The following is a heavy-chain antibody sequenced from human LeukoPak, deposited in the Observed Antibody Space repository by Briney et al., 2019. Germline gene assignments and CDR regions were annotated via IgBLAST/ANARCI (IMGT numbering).Heavy chain of an antibody. CDR1: GYSISSGYY. J-gene: IGHJ5*02. CDR2: IYHSGRT. Sequence: SETLSLTCTVSGYSISSGYYWGWIRQPPGKGLEWIGSIYHSGRTFYNPSLKSRVTISVDTSKNQFSLKLTSVTAADTAVYYCARLWYDFWSGYYSGMSWFDPWGQGTLVTVSS. CDR3: ARLWYDFWSGYYSGMSWFDP. D-gene: IGHD3-3*01. V-gene: IGHV4-38-2*02.